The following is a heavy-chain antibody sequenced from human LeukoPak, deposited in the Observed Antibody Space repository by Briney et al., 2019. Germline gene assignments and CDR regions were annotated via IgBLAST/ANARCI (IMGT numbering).Heavy chain of an antibody. D-gene: IGHD5-18*01. CDR1: GGSISSSSYY. CDR3: ATYDDTRYSYGCLSSVVDY. J-gene: IGHJ4*02. Sequence: SETLSLTCTVSGGSISSSSYYWGRIRQPPGKGLEWIGSIYYSGSTYYNPSLKSRVTISVDTSKNQFSLKLSSVTAADTAVYYCATYDDTRYSYGCLSSVVDYWGQGTLVTVSS. V-gene: IGHV4-39*01. CDR2: IYYSGST.